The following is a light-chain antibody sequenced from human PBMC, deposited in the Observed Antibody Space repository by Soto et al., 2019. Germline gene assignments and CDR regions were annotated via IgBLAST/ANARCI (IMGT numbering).Light chain of an antibody. CDR1: SSDIGAYNS. CDR2: EVN. CDR3: SSYAGSNTVV. J-gene: IGLJ2*01. V-gene: IGLV2-8*01. Sequence: QPVLTQPPSASGSPGQSVTISCTGTSSDIGAYNSVSWYQQLPAKAPKLMIYEVNKRPSGVPDRLSGSGSGNTASLTVSGLEAEDEADYYCSSYAGSNTVVFGGGTKLTVL.